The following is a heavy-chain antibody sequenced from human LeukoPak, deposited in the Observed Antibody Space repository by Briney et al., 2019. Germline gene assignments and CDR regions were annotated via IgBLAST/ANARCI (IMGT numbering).Heavy chain of an antibody. V-gene: IGHV4-59*01. J-gene: IGHJ4*02. Sequence: PSETLSLTCTASGGSISSYYWSWIRQPPGKGLEWIEYIYYSGSTNYNPSLKSRVTISVDTSKNQFSLKLSSVTAADTAVYYCARVSSGYYYVDYWGQGTLVTVSS. CDR3: ARVSSGYYYVDY. D-gene: IGHD3-22*01. CDR2: IYYSGST. CDR1: GGSISSYY.